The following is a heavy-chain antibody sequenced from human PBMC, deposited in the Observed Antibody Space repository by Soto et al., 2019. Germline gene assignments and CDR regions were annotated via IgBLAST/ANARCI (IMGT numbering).Heavy chain of an antibody. CDR1: GFTFGDYA. V-gene: IGHV3-49*04. D-gene: IGHD3-22*01. J-gene: IGHJ3*02. CDR2: IRSKAYGGTT. Sequence: GGSLRLSCTASGFTFGDYAMSWVRQAPGEGLEWVGFIRSKAYGGTTEYAASVKGRFTISRDDSKSIAYLQMNSLKTEDTAVYYCTRPYYYDSSGYPPDAFDIWGQGTMVTVSS. CDR3: TRPYYYDSSGYPPDAFDI.